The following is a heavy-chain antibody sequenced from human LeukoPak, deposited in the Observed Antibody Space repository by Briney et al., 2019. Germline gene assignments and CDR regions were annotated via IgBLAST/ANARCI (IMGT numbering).Heavy chain of an antibody. Sequence: SETLSLTCGVYDGSFSGYYWSWIRQPPGKGLEWIGEINHSGSTNYNPSLKSRVTISLDTSKNQFSLKLSSVTAADAAVYYCARLRYNWNVCVFDIWGQGTMVTISS. CDR2: INHSGST. J-gene: IGHJ3*02. CDR1: DGSFSGYY. CDR3: ARLRYNWNVCVFDI. V-gene: IGHV4-34*01. D-gene: IGHD1-1*01.